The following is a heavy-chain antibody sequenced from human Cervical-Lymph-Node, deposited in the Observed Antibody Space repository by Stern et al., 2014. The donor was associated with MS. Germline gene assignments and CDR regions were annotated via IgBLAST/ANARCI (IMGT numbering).Heavy chain of an antibody. J-gene: IGHJ4*02. Sequence: VQLVESWAEVKKPGASMTISCKTSGYNFIDHAIHWVRPAPGQRLEWMGWINGGPGTTKYSQKFQGRVSFTRDKAASAAYMDLSSLSPDDTAVYYCARQPDYSDFLDFWGQGTLVTVSS. CDR3: ARQPDYSDFLDF. D-gene: IGHD4-11*01. V-gene: IGHV1-3*01. CDR2: INGGPGTT. CDR1: GYNFIDHA.